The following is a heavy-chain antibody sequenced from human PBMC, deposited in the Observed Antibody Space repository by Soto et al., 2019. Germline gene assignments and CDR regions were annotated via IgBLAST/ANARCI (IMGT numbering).Heavy chain of an antibody. V-gene: IGHV1-24*01. CDR3: ATYCGGDCNVDY. J-gene: IGHJ4*02. CDR2: FDPEDGET. Sequence: EASVKVSCKVSGYTLTELSMHWVRQAPGKGLEWMGGFDPEDGETIYAQKFQGRVTMTEDTSTDTAYMELSSLRSEDTAVYYCATYCGGDCNVDYWGQGTLVTVSS. D-gene: IGHD2-21*01. CDR1: GYTLTELS.